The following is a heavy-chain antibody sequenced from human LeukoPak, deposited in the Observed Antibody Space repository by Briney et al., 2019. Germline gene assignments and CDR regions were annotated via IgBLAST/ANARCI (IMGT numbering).Heavy chain of an antibody. D-gene: IGHD3-16*01. Sequence: SQTLSLTCAISGDSVPSSSATWNWIRQSPSRGLEWLGRTYYSSKWYNDYAVSVKRRITINPDTSKNQFSLQLHSVTPEDTAVYFCARGGDRPGRYYYFGMDVWGQATTV. CDR1: GDSVPSSSAT. CDR3: ARGGDRPGRYYYFGMDV. CDR2: TYYSSKWYN. J-gene: IGHJ6*02. V-gene: IGHV6-1*01.